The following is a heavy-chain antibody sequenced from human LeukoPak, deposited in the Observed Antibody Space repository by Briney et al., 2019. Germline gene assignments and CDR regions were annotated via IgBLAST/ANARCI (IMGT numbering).Heavy chain of an antibody. CDR1: GDSISSHY. CDR2: IYYSGST. CDR3: ARVNLLRYFDWLRASSSARYYFDY. Sequence: SETLSLTCTVSGDSISSHYWSWIRQPPGKGLEWIGYIYYSGSTNYNPSLKSRVTISVDTSKNQFSLKLSSVTAADTAVYYRARVNLLRYFDWLRASSSARYYFDYWGQGTLVTVSS. V-gene: IGHV4-59*11. J-gene: IGHJ4*02. D-gene: IGHD3-9*01.